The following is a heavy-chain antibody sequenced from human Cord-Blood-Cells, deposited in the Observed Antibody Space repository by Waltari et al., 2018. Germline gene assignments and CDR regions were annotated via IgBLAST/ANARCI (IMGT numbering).Heavy chain of an antibody. CDR2: IKQDGSEK. D-gene: IGHD1-26*01. Sequence: EVQLVESGGGLVQPGGSLRLSCAASGFTLSSYWMCWVRRAPGKGLEWVANIKQDGSEKYYVDSVKGRFTISRDNAKNSLYLQMNSLRAEDTAVYYCAREGEWELDYWGQGTLVTVSS. CDR1: GFTLSSYW. CDR3: AREGEWELDY. J-gene: IGHJ4*02. V-gene: IGHV3-7*01.